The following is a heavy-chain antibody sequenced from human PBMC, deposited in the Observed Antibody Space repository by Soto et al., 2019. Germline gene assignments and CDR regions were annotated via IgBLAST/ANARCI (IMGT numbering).Heavy chain of an antibody. CDR3: AKDPRLELRGVDS. V-gene: IGHV3-23*01. D-gene: IGHD1-7*01. Sequence: DVHLLESGGGLVQPGGSLRLSCVASGYNFGSYAMMWVRQAPEKGLEWMSTIGGGGIGSYYADSVKGRFTISRDNSKNPLYLQMNSLRAEDTGVYYCAKDPRLELRGVDSWGQGTQVTVSS. CDR2: IGGGGIGS. J-gene: IGHJ4*02. CDR1: GYNFGSYA.